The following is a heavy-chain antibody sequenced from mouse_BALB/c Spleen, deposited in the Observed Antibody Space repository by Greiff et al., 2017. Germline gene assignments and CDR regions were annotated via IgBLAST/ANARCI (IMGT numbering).Heavy chain of an antibody. CDR1: GYSITSDYA. CDR3: AAFLY. V-gene: IGHV3-2*02. J-gene: IGHJ4*01. Sequence: EVQLQPSGPGLVKPSQSLSLTCTVTGYSITSDYAWHWIRQFPGHTLAWLGYISYSGSTSYNPSLKSRISITRDTSKNQFFLQLNSVTTEDTATYYCAAFLYWGQGTSVTVSS. CDR2: ISYSGST.